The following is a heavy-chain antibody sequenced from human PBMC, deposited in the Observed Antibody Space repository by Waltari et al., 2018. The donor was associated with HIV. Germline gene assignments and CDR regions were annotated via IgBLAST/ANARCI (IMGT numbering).Heavy chain of an antibody. CDR1: GFTFSGSV. CDR2: ISQTGRNT. J-gene: IGHJ4*01. D-gene: IGHD3-16*01. Sequence: LLESGGGLVQPGGSLSLSCAASGFTFSGSVLTWVRQGPGGGLEWISGISQTGRNTFYSDSVKGRFTISRDNAKNTVYLQMNDLRVEDTAIYFCAKTNFGELLYYLDTWGQGALVTVTS. CDR3: AKTNFGELLYYLDT. V-gene: IGHV3-23*01.